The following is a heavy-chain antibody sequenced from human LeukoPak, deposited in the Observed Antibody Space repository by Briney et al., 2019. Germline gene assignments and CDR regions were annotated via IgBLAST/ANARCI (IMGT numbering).Heavy chain of an antibody. D-gene: IGHD6-19*01. CDR2: IYYTGST. CDR1: GGSISNYH. Sequence: VTPSETLSLTCTVSGGSISNYHWSWIRQPPGKGLEWIGYIYYTGSTNYNPSLKSRVTISVDTSKKQFSLKLSSVTAADTAVYYCARDYYSSGWYDYWGQGTLVTVSS. J-gene: IGHJ4*02. V-gene: IGHV4-59*01. CDR3: ARDYYSSGWYDY.